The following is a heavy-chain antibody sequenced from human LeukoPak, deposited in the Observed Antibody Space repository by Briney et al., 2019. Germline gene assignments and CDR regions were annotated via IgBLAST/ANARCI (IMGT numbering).Heavy chain of an antibody. J-gene: IGHJ4*02. Sequence: ASVKVSCKASGYTFTSQYVHWVRQAPGQGLEWLGIISSSGGSTKYAQKFRGRVTMTSDTSTSTVYMELSSLRSEDTAVYYCARDGSGEDAFDYWGQGTLVTVSS. V-gene: IGHV1-46*01. CDR2: ISSSGGST. CDR1: GYTFTSQY. D-gene: IGHD3-10*01. CDR3: ARDGSGEDAFDY.